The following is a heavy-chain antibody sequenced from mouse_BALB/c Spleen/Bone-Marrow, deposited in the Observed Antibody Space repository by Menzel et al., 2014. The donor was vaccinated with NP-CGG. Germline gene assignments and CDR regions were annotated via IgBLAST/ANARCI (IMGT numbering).Heavy chain of an antibody. J-gene: IGHJ4*01. CDR3: AGKAYSDYVYALDF. CDR2: IYPYNGVT. V-gene: IGHV1S29*02. D-gene: IGHD2-4*01. Sequence: EVKLVESGPELVKPGASVKISCKASGYTFTDYKMHWVKLRHGKSLEWIGYIYPYNGVTGYNQKFKSRATLTVDNSSSTAYMELRSLTSEDSAVYYCAGKAYSDYVYALDFWGQGTSVTVSS. CDR1: GYTFTDYK.